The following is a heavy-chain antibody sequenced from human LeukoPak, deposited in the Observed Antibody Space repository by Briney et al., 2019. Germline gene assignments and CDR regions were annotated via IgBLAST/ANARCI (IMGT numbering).Heavy chain of an antibody. J-gene: IGHJ6*03. CDR2: INPSGGST. CDR1: GYTFTSYY. Sequence: ASVKVSCKASGYTFTSYYMHWVRQAPGQGLEWMGIINPSGGSTSYAQKFQGRVTMTRDMSTSTVYMELSSLRSEDTAVYYCARDRQQWLVSNYYYMDVWGKGTTVTISS. V-gene: IGHV1-46*01. D-gene: IGHD6-19*01. CDR3: ARDRQQWLVSNYYYMDV.